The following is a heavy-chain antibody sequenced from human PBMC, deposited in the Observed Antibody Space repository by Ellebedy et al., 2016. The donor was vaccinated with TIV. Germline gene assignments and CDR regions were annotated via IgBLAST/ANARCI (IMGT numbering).Heavy chain of an antibody. D-gene: IGHD2-2*01. J-gene: IGHJ4*02. Sequence: SETLSLXCTVSGASLSRGNYFWSWIRQPAGQGPEWIGRIYISGDTNFNPSLKSRVSMSLDTARDQFSLKLDSVTAADTAVYYCARDRQQLISYDYWGQGALVTVSS. CDR3: ARDRQQLISYDY. V-gene: IGHV4-61*02. CDR2: IYISGDT. CDR1: GASLSRGNYF.